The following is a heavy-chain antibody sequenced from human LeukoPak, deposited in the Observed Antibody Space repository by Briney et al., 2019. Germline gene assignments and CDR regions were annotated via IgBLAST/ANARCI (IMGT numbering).Heavy chain of an antibody. CDR3: GRRGLLVPAS. J-gene: IGHJ5*02. V-gene: IGHV4-39*01. Sequence: SETLSLTCTVSGDFFISSSNYWVWIRQPPGKGLEWVGSIYYDGSTYYNSALKSRATIFADTSKSQFSLKPNSVIAADTAVYYCGRRGLLVPASWGQGTLVTVSS. CDR1: GDFFISSSNY. D-gene: IGHD2-2*01. CDR2: IYYDGST.